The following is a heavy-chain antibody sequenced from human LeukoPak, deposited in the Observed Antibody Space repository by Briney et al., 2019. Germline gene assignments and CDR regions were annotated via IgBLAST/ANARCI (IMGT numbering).Heavy chain of an antibody. J-gene: IGHJ4*02. D-gene: IGHD3-16*02. CDR2: FDPEDGET. Sequence: ASVKVSCKASGGTFSSYAISWVRQAPGQGLEWMGGFDPEDGETIYAQKFQGRVTMTEDTSTDTAYMELSSLRSEDTAVYYCKMITFGGVIVGWGQGTLVTVSS. CDR3: KMITFGGVIVG. V-gene: IGHV1-24*01. CDR1: GGTFSSYA.